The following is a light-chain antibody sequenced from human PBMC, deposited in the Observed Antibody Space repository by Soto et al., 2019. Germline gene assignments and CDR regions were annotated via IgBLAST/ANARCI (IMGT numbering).Light chain of an antibody. CDR3: SSFSVASPL. V-gene: IGLV2-14*01. CDR1: SSDIGGYNY. J-gene: IGLJ6*01. Sequence: QSALTQPASMSGSPGQSVTISCAGTSSDIGGYNYVSWYQHHPGTAPKLIIYDVSSRPSGVSHRFSASKSGNTASLTISGLQAEDEADHYCSSFSVASPLFGTGTKLTVL. CDR2: DVS.